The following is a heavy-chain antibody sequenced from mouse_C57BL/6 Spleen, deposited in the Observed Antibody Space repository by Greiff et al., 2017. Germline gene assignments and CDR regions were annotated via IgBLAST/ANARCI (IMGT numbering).Heavy chain of an antibody. V-gene: IGHV8-12*01. CDR3: ARSPWGAAQVSYAMDY. CDR2: IYWDDDK. Sequence: QVTLKESGPGILQSSQTLSLTCSFSGFSLSTSGMGVSWIRQPSGKGLEWLAHIYWDDDKRYNPSLKSRLTISKDTSRNQVFLKITSVDTADTATYYCARSPWGAAQVSYAMDYWGQGTSVTVSS. CDR1: GFSLSTSGMG. J-gene: IGHJ4*01. D-gene: IGHD3-2*02.